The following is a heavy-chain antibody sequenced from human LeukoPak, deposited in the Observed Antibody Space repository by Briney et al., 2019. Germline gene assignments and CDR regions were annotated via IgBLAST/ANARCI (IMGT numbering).Heavy chain of an antibody. CDR2: INPSGGST. V-gene: IGHV1-46*01. CDR1: GYTFTSYY. CDR3: ARDEIPGYYYGSGSRTNLYGMDV. D-gene: IGHD3-10*01. J-gene: IGHJ6*04. Sequence: GASVKVSCKASGYTFTSYYMHWVRQAPGQGLEWMGIINPSGGSTSYAQKFQGRVTMTRDTSTSTVYMELSSLRSEDTAVYYCARDEIPGYYYGSGSRTNLYGMDVWGKGTTVTVSS.